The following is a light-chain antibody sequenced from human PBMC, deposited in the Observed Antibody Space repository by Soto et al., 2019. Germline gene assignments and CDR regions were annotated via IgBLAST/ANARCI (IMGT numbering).Light chain of an antibody. J-gene: IGLJ2*01. Sequence: QSALTQPASVSESPGQSITISCTGTSSDIGVYNYVSWYQQHPGKAPKLMIYEGDKRPSGVSNRFSGSKSGNTASLTISGLQAEDEADYYCASFTSSSIFDIFGGGPKVTVL. CDR1: SSDIGVYNY. V-gene: IGLV2-14*01. CDR3: ASFTSSSIFDI. CDR2: EGD.